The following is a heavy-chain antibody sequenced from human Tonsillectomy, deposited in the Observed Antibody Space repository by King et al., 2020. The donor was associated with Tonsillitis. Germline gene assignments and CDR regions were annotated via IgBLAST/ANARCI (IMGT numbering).Heavy chain of an antibody. V-gene: IGHV3-49*04. Sequence: VQLVESGGGLVQPGRSLRLSCTASGFTFGDYAMSWVRRAPGKGLEWVGFVGSKAYGGTTESSAPVKGRFTISSDDFKSIAYLQMNSLKTEETAVYYCTREGDSGWYYFDYWGQGTLVTVSS. CDR2: VGSKAYGGTT. D-gene: IGHD6-19*01. J-gene: IGHJ4*02. CDR3: TREGDSGWYYFDY. CDR1: GFTFGDYA.